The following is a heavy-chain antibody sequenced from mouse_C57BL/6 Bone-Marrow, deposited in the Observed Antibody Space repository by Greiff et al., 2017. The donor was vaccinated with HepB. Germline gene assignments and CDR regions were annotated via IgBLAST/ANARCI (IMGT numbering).Heavy chain of an antibody. J-gene: IGHJ1*03. D-gene: IGHD1-1*01. CDR1: GFTFNTYA. CDR2: IRSKSSNYAT. V-gene: IGHV10-3*01. Sequence: DVKLVESGGGLVQPKGSLKLSCAASGFTFNTYAMHWVRQAPGKGLEWVARIRSKSSNYATYYADSVKDRFTISRDDSQSMLYLQMNNLKTEDTAMYYCVRDPFYYGSSSPWYFDVWGTGTTVTVSS. CDR3: VRDPFYYGSSSPWYFDV.